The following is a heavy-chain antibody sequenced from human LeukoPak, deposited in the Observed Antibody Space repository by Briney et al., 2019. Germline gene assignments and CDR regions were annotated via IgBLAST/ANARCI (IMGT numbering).Heavy chain of an antibody. V-gene: IGHV1-8*01. CDR3: ARGGPYGDSVDY. J-gene: IGHJ4*02. D-gene: IGHD4-17*01. CDR1: GYTFTSYD. CDR2: MNPNIGNT. Sequence: GASVKVSCKASGYTFTSYDINWVRQATGQGLEWMGWMNPNIGNTGYAQKFQGRVTMTRNTSISTAYMELGSLRSEDTAVYYCARGGPYGDSVDYWGQGTLVTVSS.